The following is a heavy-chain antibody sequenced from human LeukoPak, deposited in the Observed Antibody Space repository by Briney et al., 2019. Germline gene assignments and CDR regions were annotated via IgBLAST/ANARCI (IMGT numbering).Heavy chain of an antibody. J-gene: IGHJ4*02. CDR2: IYRGGYT. Sequence: GGSLRLSCVASDFNARYTYMTWVRQAPGKGLEWISVIYRGGYTDYADSVKGRFTISSDNPKRTLYLQMNTLSAEDTATYYCAIGSTVFHARRWGQGTRVTVSS. D-gene: IGHD4-17*01. CDR1: DFNARYTY. CDR3: AIGSTVFHARR. V-gene: IGHV3-53*01.